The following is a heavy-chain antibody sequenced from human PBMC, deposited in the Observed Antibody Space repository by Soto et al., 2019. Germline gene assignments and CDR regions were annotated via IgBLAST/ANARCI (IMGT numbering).Heavy chain of an antibody. V-gene: IGHV4-30-2*01. CDR1: GGSISSGGYS. Sequence: SETLSLTCAVSGGSISSGGYSWSWIRQPPGKGLEWIGYIYHSGSTYYNPSLKSRVTISVDRSKNQFSLKLSSVTAADTAVYYCARSSAYTFGSKAYSFDYWGQGTLVTVSS. D-gene: IGHD5-18*01. J-gene: IGHJ4*02. CDR3: ARSSAYTFGSKAYSFDY. CDR2: IYHSGST.